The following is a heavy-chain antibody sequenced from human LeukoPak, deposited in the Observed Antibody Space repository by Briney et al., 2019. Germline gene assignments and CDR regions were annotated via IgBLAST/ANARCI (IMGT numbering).Heavy chain of an antibody. D-gene: IGHD7-27*01. CDR1: GFTFSSYG. Sequence: GGSLRLSCAASGFTFSSYGMHWVRQAPGKGLEWVAFIRFDGTNKYYADSVKGRFTISRDNSKNTLYLQMNSLRAEDTAVYSCAKDQNWGFDYWGQGTLVTVSS. J-gene: IGHJ4*02. CDR2: IRFDGTNK. CDR3: AKDQNWGFDY. V-gene: IGHV3-30*02.